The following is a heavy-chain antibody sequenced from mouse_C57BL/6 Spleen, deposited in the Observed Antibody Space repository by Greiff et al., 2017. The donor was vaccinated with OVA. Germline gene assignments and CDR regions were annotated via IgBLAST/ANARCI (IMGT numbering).Heavy chain of an antibody. CDR1: GYTFTSYW. Sequence: QVQLKQPGAELVRPGTSVKLSCKASGYTFTSYWMHWVKQRPGQGLEWIGVIDPSDSYTNYNQKFKGKATLTVDTSSSTAYMQLSSLTSEDSAVYYCARRYGSRLGYYAMDYWGQGTSVTVSS. J-gene: IGHJ4*01. D-gene: IGHD1-1*01. CDR2: IDPSDSYT. CDR3: ARRYGSRLGYYAMDY. V-gene: IGHV1-59*01.